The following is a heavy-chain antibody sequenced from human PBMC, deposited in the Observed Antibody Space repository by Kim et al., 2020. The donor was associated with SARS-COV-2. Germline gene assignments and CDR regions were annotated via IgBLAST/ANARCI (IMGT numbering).Heavy chain of an antibody. D-gene: IGHD6-13*01. Sequence: YNPSLKSRVTMSVDTSKNQFSLKLSSVTAADTAVYFCARAALQRAAHFDYWGQGTLVTVSS. J-gene: IGHJ4*02. V-gene: IGHV4-4*07. CDR3: ARAALQRAAHFDY.